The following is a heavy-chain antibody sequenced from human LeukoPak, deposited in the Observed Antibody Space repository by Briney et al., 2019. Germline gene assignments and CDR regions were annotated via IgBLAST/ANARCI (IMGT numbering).Heavy chain of an antibody. V-gene: IGHV1-46*01. CDR3: ARESEMATIIP. J-gene: IGHJ5*02. CDR1: GYTFTSYY. Sequence: ASVKVSCKASGYTFTSYYMHWVRQAPGQGFEWMGIINPSGGSTSYAQKFQGRVTMTRDTSTSTVYMELSSLRSEDTAVYYCARESEMATIIPWGQGTLVTVSS. CDR2: INPSGGST. D-gene: IGHD5-24*01.